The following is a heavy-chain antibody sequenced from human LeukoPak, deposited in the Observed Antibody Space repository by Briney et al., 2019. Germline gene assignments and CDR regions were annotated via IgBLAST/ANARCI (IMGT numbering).Heavy chain of an antibody. V-gene: IGHV3-74*01. D-gene: IGHD6-13*01. CDR2: INSDGSDT. Sequence: GGSLRLSCAASGFTFSSYWMHWVRQAPGKGLVWVSRINSDGSDTGYADSVKGRFTISRDSAKNTLYLQMNRLRAEDTAVYYCARDGTRSSWVAYNWFDSWGQGTLVTVSS. CDR1: GFTFSSYW. CDR3: ARDGTRSSWVAYNWFDS. J-gene: IGHJ5*01.